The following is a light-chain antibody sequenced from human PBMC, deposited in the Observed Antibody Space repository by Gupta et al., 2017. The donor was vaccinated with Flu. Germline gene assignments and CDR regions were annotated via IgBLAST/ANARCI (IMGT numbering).Light chain of an antibody. J-gene: IGLJ3*02. V-gene: IGLV2-14*01. CDR3: SSYTTSNTWV. CDR2: EVA. CDR1: TSDIGAFNY. Sequence: QSALTQPASVPGSPGRSTTNPCTGTTSDIGAFNYVSWYQQELGKAPKVLIYEVANQPSDISYRFSGSKSGNTASLSISGLQAEDEADYYCSSYTTSNTWVFGGGTKLTVL.